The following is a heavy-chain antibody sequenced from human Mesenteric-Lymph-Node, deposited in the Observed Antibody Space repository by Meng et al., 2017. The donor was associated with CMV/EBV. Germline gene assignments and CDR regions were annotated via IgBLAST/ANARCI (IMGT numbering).Heavy chain of an antibody. CDR1: GFTFITYA. Sequence: GESLKISCAASGFTFITYAMSWVRQAPGKGLEWVSAISGSGGTTYYPDSVKGRFTISRDNSKNTLYLQVNSLRAEDTAVYYCATLDSWGVGYCSSTSCPYYFDYWGQGTLVTVSS. CDR2: ISGSGGTT. D-gene: IGHD2-2*01. V-gene: IGHV3-23*01. J-gene: IGHJ4*02. CDR3: ATLDSWGVGYCSSTSCPYYFDY.